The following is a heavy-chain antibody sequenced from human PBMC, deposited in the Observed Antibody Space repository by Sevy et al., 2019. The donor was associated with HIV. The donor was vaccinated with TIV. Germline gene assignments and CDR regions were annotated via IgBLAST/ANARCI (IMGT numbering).Heavy chain of an antibody. D-gene: IGHD6-6*01. V-gene: IGHV3-9*01. CDR3: ANDNRPATMSNSSYYYYYGMDV. J-gene: IGHJ6*02. CDR2: ISWNSVSL. CDR1: GFSFGDYA. Sequence: GGSLRLSCAASGFSFGDYAMHWVRQAPGKGLEWVSGISWNSVSLDYAHSVKGRFTISRDNAKNSLFLQMNRLRSEDTALYYCANDNRPATMSNSSYYYYYGMDVWGQGTTVTVSS.